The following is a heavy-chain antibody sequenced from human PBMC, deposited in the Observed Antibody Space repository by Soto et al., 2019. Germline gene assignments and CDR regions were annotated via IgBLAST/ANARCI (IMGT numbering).Heavy chain of an antibody. CDR3: ARDSSPGWLRPGAYYYGMDV. J-gene: IGHJ6*02. Sequence: QVQLVQSGAEVKKPGSSVKVSCKASGGTFSSYAISWVRQAPGQGLEWMGGIIPIFGTANYAQKFQGRVTITADESTSTAYMELSSLRSEDTAVYYCARDSSPGWLRPGAYYYGMDVWGQGTTVTVSS. V-gene: IGHV1-69*01. D-gene: IGHD5-12*01. CDR2: IIPIFGTA. CDR1: GGTFSSYA.